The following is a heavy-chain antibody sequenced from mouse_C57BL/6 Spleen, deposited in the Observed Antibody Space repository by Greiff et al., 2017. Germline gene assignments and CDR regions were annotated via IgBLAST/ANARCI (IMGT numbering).Heavy chain of an antibody. CDR1: GYAFSSSW. CDR3: ARDTTVPSFAY. V-gene: IGHV1-82*01. Sequence: QVQLQQSGPELVKPGASVKISCKASGYAFSSSWMNWVKQRPGKGLEWIGRIYPGDGDTNYNGKFKGKATLTADKSSSTAYMQLSSLTSEDSAVYFCARDTTVPSFAYGGQGTLVTVSA. D-gene: IGHD1-1*01. J-gene: IGHJ3*01. CDR2: IYPGDGDT.